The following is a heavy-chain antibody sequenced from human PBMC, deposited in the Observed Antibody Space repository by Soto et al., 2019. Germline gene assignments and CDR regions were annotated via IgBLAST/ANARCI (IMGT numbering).Heavy chain of an antibody. J-gene: IGHJ6*02. CDR3: ARTRTYCYDSSGFPRRRYTPPYGMDV. Sequence: PSDTLPLTCAAYVGTSTGYYWSWLRQAPGKVLEWLGENNHSGSPPYNPSLKSRVTISVDTSKNQFSLKLSSVTAADTAVYYCARTRTYCYDSSGFPRRRYTPPYGMDVWGQGTTVTVSS. CDR1: VGTSTGYY. CDR2: NNHSGSP. D-gene: IGHD3-22*01. V-gene: IGHV4-34*01.